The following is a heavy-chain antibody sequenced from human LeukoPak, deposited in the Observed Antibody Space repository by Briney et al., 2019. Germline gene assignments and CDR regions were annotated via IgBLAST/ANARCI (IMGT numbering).Heavy chain of an antibody. CDR3: ARVLMATILYYFDY. D-gene: IGHD5-24*01. V-gene: IGHV4-34*01. CDR1: GWALNGYF. CDR2: INHSGST. J-gene: IGHJ4*02. Sequence: SETLSPTRACYGWALNGYFLGLIRQPPGKGLGWVGEINHSGSTNCNPSLKSRVTISVDTSKNQFSLKLSSVTAADTAVYYCARVLMATILYYFDYWGQGTLVTVSS.